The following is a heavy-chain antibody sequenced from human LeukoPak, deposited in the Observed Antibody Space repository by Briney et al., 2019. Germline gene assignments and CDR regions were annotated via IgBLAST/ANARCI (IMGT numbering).Heavy chain of an antibody. CDR1: GYTFTSYD. D-gene: IGHD3-3*01. CDR2: MNPNSGNT. V-gene: IGHV1-8*03. J-gene: IGHJ4*02. CDR3: AKGVPLDFWSGQENYFDY. Sequence: ASVKVSCKASGYTFTSYDINWVRQATGQGLEWMGWMNPNSGNTGYAQKFQGRVTITRNTSISTAYMELNSLRAEDTAVYYCAKGVPLDFWSGQENYFDYWGQGTLVTVSS.